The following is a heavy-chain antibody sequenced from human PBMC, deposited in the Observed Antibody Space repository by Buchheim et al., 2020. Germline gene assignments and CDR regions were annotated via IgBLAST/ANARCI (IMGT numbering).Heavy chain of an antibody. J-gene: IGHJ6*02. D-gene: IGHD6-13*01. CDR3: ARDQGIAAAGADYYYYGMDV. V-gene: IGHV3-66*02. CDR2: IYSGGST. Sequence: EVQLVESGGGLVQPGGSLRLSCAASGFTVSSNYMSWVRQAPGKGLEWVSVIYSGGSTYYADSVKGRFTISRDNSKNTLYLQMNSLRAEDTAVYYCARDQGIAAAGADYYYYGMDVWGQGTT. CDR1: GFTVSSNY.